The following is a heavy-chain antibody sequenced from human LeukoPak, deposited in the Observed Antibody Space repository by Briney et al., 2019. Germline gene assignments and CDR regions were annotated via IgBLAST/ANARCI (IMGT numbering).Heavy chain of an antibody. CDR1: GFTFSTYW. J-gene: IGHJ6*03. CDR3: ARGAHSSVWEYFFYYMDV. V-gene: IGHV3-7*04. CDR2: IKHDGSEK. D-gene: IGHD5/OR15-5a*01. Sequence: GGSLRPSCAVSGFTFSTYWMSWVRQAPGKGLEWVANIKHDGSEKYSVDSAKGRFTISRDNAKNSLYLQMNSLRAEDTAVYYCARGAHSSVWEYFFYYMDVWGKGTTVIVSS.